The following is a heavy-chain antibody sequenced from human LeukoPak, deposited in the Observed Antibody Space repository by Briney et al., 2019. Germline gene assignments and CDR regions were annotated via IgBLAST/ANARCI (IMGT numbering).Heavy chain of an antibody. CDR2: ISSSGSTI. Sequence: GGSLRLSCAASGFTFSDYYMSWIRQAPGKGLEWVSYISSSGSTIYYADSVKGRFTISRDNAKNSLFLQMNGLRAEDTAVYYCARRGGSSSRRSPIDYWGQGTLVTVSS. D-gene: IGHD6-6*01. CDR1: GFTFSDYY. V-gene: IGHV3-11*04. CDR3: ARRGGSSSRRSPIDY. J-gene: IGHJ4*02.